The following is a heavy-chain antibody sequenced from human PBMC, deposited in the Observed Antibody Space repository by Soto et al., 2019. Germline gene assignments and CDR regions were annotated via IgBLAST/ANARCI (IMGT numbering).Heavy chain of an antibody. J-gene: IGHJ6*02. CDR3: AKDVSGWHSGVYYGMYV. Sequence: GGSLRLSCAASGFTFSRYAMSWVRQAPGKGLEWVSAISGSGGSTYYADSVKGRFTISRDNSKNTLYLQMNSLRAEDTAVYYCAKDVSGWHSGVYYGMYVWGQGTSVTVSS. CDR1: GFTFSRYA. V-gene: IGHV3-23*01. D-gene: IGHD6-19*01. CDR2: ISGSGGST.